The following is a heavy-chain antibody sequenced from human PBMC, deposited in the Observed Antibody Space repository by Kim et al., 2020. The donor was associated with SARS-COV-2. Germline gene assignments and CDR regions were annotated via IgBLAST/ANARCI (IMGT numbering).Heavy chain of an antibody. CDR3: ARHSRIVVVPAAILP. CDR2: IYYSGST. CDR1: GVSISSSSYY. V-gene: IGHV4-39*01. D-gene: IGHD2-2*01. J-gene: IGHJ4*02. Sequence: SETLSLTCTVSGVSISSSSYYWVWIRQPTGKGLEGIGSIYYSGSTYYNPSLKSRVTISVDTTKNQFSLKLSSVTAADTAVYYCARHSRIVVVPAAILPWGQGTRGTVSS.